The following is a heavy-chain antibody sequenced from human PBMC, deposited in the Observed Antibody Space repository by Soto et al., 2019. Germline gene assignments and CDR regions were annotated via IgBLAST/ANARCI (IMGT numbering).Heavy chain of an antibody. CDR2: IYHSGST. CDR3: ARTRDGDSSGCYGKGWFDP. CDR1: GGSISSGGYS. D-gene: IGHD6-19*01. Sequence: QLQLQESGSGLVKPSQTLSLTCAVSGGSISSGGYSWSCIRQPPGKGLVWIGYIYHSGSTYYNPSLKRRYTISVDRSKNQSSLNLSSLTAADTAVYYCARTRDGDSSGCYGKGWFDPWGQGTLVTVSS. V-gene: IGHV4-30-2*01. J-gene: IGHJ5*02.